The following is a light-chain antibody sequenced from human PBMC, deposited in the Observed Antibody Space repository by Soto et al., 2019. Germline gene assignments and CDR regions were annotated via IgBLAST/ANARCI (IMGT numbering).Light chain of an antibody. CDR2: EVN. V-gene: IGLV2-14*01. J-gene: IGLJ2*01. CDR1: SSDVGDFNY. CDR3: SSYTSTTTLSVV. Sequence: QSALTQPASVSGSPGQSITISCTGTSSDVGDFNYVSWYQQHPGKAPKLMIYEVNNRPSGVFDRFSGSKSGNTASLTISGLQAGDEADYYCSSYTSTTTLSVVFGGGTKLTVL.